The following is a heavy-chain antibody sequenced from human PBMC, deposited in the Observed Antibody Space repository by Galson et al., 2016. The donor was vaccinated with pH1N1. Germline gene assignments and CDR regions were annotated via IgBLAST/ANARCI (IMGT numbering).Heavy chain of an antibody. CDR1: GTSISTYY. Sequence: SETLSLTCSVSGTSISTYYWNWIRQPPGKGLEWIGYISNSGITNYNPSLRSRVSLSVDASERQFSLQLSSVTAADTAMYYCARLQNYDFWTDSYFFDYWGPGILVTVSS. CDR3: ARLQNYDFWTDSYFFDY. D-gene: IGHD3/OR15-3a*01. J-gene: IGHJ4*02. V-gene: IGHV4-59*01. CDR2: ISNSGIT.